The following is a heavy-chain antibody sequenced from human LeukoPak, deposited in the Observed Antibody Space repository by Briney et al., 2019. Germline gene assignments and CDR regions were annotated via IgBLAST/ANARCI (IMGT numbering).Heavy chain of an antibody. CDR1: GGSINNYY. CDR2: IHSSRSA. V-gene: IGHV4-4*07. Sequence: SETLSLTCTVSGGSINNYYWSWIRQPAGKGLEWIGRIHSSRSANYNPSLKSRVTMSVDTSKNQFSLKLSSVTAADTAVYYCARSRYYDSSGYYYYMDVWGKGTTVTVSS. J-gene: IGHJ6*03. CDR3: ARSRYYDSSGYYYYMDV. D-gene: IGHD3-22*01.